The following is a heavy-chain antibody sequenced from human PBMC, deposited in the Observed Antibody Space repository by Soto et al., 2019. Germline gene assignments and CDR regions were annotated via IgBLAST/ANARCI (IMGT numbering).Heavy chain of an antibody. V-gene: IGHV3-30-3*01. Sequence: SLILSFAASGLTFSSYAMHLVRQAPGKGLERVAVISYDGSNKYYADSVKGRFTICRDNSKNTLYLQMNSLRAEDTAVYYCAKGPYSSSFDWFDPWGQGTLVTVYS. D-gene: IGHD6-13*01. J-gene: IGHJ5*02. CDR3: AKGPYSSSFDWFDP. CDR1: GLTFSSYA. CDR2: ISYDGSNK.